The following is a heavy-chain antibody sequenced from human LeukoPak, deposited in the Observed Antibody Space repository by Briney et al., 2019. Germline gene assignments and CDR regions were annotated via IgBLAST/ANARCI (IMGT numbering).Heavy chain of an antibody. CDR3: ARADDGVTMYNWFDP. D-gene: IGHD3-10*02. CDR1: GYTFTSYD. V-gene: IGHV1-8*03. Sequence: ASVKVSCKASGYTFTSYDINWVRQATGQGLEWMGWMNPKSGNTGYAQKFQGRVTITRNTSISTAYMELSSLRSEDTAVYYCARADDGVTMYNWFDPWGQGTLVTVSS. CDR2: MNPKSGNT. J-gene: IGHJ5*02.